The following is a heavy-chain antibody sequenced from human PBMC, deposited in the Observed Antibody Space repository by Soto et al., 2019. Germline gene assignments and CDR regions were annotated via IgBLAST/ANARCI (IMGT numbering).Heavy chain of an antibody. CDR1: TFTLSSSA. J-gene: IGHJ5*02. D-gene: IGHD6-19*01. CDR2: IRGAGGGT. Sequence: EVQLSESGGSLVQPGGSLRLSCAASTFTLSSSAMSWVRQAPGKGLEWVSSIRGAGGGTLYADAVKGRFTISIDLSKHPHFLQMNSLGGHDTAIYYGAKCSVGTVRSSGWCKWLDPWGQGTLVTVSS. CDR3: AKCSVGTVRSSGWCKWLDP. V-gene: IGHV3-23*01.